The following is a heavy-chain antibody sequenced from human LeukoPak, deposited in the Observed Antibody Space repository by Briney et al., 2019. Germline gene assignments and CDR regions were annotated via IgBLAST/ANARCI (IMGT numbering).Heavy chain of an antibody. J-gene: IGHJ6*04. V-gene: IGHV3-48*01. CDR1: GFTFSSYS. CDR2: ISSSSSTI. Sequence: PGGSLTLSCAASGFTFSSYSMNWVRQAPGKGLEWVSYISSSSSTIYYADSVKGRFTIYRDNAKNSLYLQMNSLRAEDTAVYYCERRPIVVVPAARGGGGVDYYYYYGMDVWGEGTTVTVSS. D-gene: IGHD2-2*01. CDR3: ERRPIVVVPAARGGGGVDYYYYYGMDV.